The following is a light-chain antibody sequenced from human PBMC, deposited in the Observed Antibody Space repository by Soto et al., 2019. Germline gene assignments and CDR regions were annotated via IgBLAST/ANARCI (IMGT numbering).Light chain of an antibody. V-gene: IGKV1-5*03. CDR3: QQYNSYFFT. J-gene: IGKJ3*01. Sequence: DIQMTQSPSTLSASVGDRVNITCRASQTINSWLAWYQQKPGKAPRLLIYGASSLQTGVPSRFSGSGSGTEFTLSIRSLQADDFAIYYCQQYNSYFFTFGPGTKVDVK. CDR2: GAS. CDR1: QTINSW.